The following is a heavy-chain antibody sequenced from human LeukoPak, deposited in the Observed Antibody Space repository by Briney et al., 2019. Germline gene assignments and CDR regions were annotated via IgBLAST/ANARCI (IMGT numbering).Heavy chain of an antibody. V-gene: IGHV3-9*01. CDR1: GFTFDDYA. Sequence: GVSLRLSCAASGFTFDDYAMHWVRQAPGKGLEWVSGISWNSGSIGYADSVKGRFTISRDNAKKSLYLQMNSLRAEDTALYYCAKDQGIAAAGTSYYYYGMDVWGQGTTVTVSS. J-gene: IGHJ6*02. CDR2: ISWNSGSI. D-gene: IGHD6-13*01. CDR3: AKDQGIAAAGTSYYYYGMDV.